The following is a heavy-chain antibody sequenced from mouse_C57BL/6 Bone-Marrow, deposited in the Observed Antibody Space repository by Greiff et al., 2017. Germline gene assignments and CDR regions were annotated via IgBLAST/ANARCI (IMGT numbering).Heavy chain of an antibody. Sequence: EVQLVESEGGLVQPGSSMKLSCTASGFTFSDYYMAWVRQVPEKGLEWVANINYDGSSTYYLDSLKSRFIISRDNAKNILYLQMSSLKSEDTATYYCARDPGKGYYFDYWGQGTTLTVSA. V-gene: IGHV5-16*01. CDR3: ARDPGKGYYFDY. CDR1: GFTFSDYY. CDR2: INYDGSST. D-gene: IGHD4-1*01. J-gene: IGHJ2*01.